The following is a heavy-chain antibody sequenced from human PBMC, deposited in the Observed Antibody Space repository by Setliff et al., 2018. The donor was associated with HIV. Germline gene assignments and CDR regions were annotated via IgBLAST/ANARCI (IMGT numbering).Heavy chain of an antibody. V-gene: IGHV3-23*01. CDR1: GFTFSSYA. D-gene: IGHD3-3*01. J-gene: IGHJ4*01. CDR3: ARDSAAWVTELGILGY. Sequence: GGSLRLSCAASGFTFSSYAMSWVRQAPGKGLEWVSAISGYGGSTYYADSVKGRFTVSRDNPRNTVYLQMTGLRLDDTAVYYCARDSAAWVTELGILGYWGQEPWSPAPQ. CDR2: ISGYGGST.